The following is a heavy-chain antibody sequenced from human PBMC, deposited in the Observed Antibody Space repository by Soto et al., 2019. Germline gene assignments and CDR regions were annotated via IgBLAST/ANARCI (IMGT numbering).Heavy chain of an antibody. Sequence: EVQLLESGGGLVQPGGSLRLSCAVSGFTFSSYAMSWVRQAPGKGLEWVSTISGSGTSTYYAESVKGRFTVFRDNSKNTLYLQMNSLRAEDTAVYHCAKDVRNDFWRGVYVWGQGTTVTVSS. CDR2: ISGSGTST. CDR3: AKDVRNDFWRGVYV. J-gene: IGHJ6*02. D-gene: IGHD3-3*01. CDR1: GFTFSSYA. V-gene: IGHV3-23*01.